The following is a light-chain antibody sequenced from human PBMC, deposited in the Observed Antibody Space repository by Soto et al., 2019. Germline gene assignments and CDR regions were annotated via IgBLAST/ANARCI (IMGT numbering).Light chain of an antibody. CDR2: EGS. J-gene: IGLJ3*02. V-gene: IGLV2-23*01. CDR1: SSDVGSYNL. CDR3: CSYAGSSTWV. Sequence: QSALTQPASVSGSPGQSITISCTGTSSDVGSYNLVSWFQQHPGKAPKLMIYEGSKRPSGVSNRFSGSKSGKTASLTISGLQAEDEADYYCCSYAGSSTWVFGGGTKLTVL.